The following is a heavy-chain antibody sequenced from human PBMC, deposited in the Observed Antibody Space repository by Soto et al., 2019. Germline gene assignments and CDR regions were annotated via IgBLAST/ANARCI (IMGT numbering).Heavy chain of an antibody. CDR3: ARDRGGGDAYFDY. Sequence: PGGSLRLSCAASGFTVSSNYMSWVRQAPGKGLEWVSVIYSGGRTYYADSVKGRFTISRDNSKNTVYLQVNSLRGEDTAVYFCARDRGGGDAYFDYWGQGTLVTVSS. J-gene: IGHJ4*02. CDR1: GFTVSSNY. CDR2: IYSGGRT. V-gene: IGHV3-53*01. D-gene: IGHD2-21*02.